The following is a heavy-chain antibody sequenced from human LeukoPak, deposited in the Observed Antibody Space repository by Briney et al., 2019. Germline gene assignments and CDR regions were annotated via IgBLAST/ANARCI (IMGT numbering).Heavy chain of an antibody. D-gene: IGHD3-16*01. V-gene: IGHV3-21*01. J-gene: IGHJ4*02. CDR1: GFTFNAYS. CDR2: ISSRSGYM. CDR3: ARDSSIYDDQKWRPLDF. Sequence: GGSLRLSCAASGFTFNAYSMTWVRQAPGMGLEWVSSISSRSGYMYYAESVKGRFSISRDNAQNSLYLQMDSLTAEDTAVYYCARDSSIYDDQKWRPLDFWGQGTLVTVSS.